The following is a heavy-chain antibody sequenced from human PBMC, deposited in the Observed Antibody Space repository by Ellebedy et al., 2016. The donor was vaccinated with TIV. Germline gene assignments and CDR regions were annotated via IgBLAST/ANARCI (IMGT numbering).Heavy chain of an antibody. D-gene: IGHD6-13*01. J-gene: IGHJ1*01. Sequence: MPGGSLRLSCTVSGGSMSGSYWSWYRQAPGKGLEWIGYIDYTGTTKYNAGIQSRVTISVDTSRNQFSLNLRSVTAADTAVYFCAGKFRAALQYWGQGTLVTVSS. CDR3: AGKFRAALQY. CDR2: IDYTGTT. CDR1: GGSMSGSY. V-gene: IGHV4-59*01.